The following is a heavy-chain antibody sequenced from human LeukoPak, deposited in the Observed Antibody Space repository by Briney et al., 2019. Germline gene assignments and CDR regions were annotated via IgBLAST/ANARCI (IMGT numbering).Heavy chain of an antibody. V-gene: IGHV4-38-2*02. Sequence: SETLSLTCTVSGYSISSDYYWGWIRQPPGKGLEWIWFIYHSGSTYYNPSLKSRVTISVDTSKNQFSLKLSSVTAADTAVYYCARGRIRVVVTATRTFFDYWGQGTLVTVSS. J-gene: IGHJ4*02. CDR2: IYHSGST. D-gene: IGHD2-21*02. CDR3: ARGRIRVVVTATRTFFDY. CDR1: GYSISSDYY.